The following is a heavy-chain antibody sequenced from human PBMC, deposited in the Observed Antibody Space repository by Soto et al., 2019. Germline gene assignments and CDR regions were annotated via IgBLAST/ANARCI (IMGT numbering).Heavy chain of an antibody. CDR2: IIPIFGTA. D-gene: IGHD5-18*01. Sequence: SVKVSCKASGGTFSSYAISWVRQAPGQGLEWMGGIIPIFGTANYAQKFQGRVTITADESTSTAYMELSSLRSEDTAVYYCARDGGYSYGYDAFDIWGQGTMVTVSS. CDR1: GGTFSSYA. J-gene: IGHJ3*02. V-gene: IGHV1-69*13. CDR3: ARDGGYSYGYDAFDI.